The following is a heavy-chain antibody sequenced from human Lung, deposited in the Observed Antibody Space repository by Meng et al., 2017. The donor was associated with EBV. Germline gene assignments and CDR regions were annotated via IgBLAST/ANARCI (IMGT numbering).Heavy chain of an antibody. J-gene: IGHJ4*02. Sequence: QVPMQESGPGLVKPSGTRSLTCAVSAGFISSGDWWSWLRQHPGKGLEWIGEISHSGDTSYNPSLKGRITISIDKAKSQFSLKLTSVTAADTAVYYCARAGYHRPADDYWGQGTLVTVSS. CDR3: ARAGYHRPADDY. CDR2: ISHSGDT. V-gene: IGHV4-4*02. CDR1: AGFISSGDW. D-gene: IGHD6-25*01.